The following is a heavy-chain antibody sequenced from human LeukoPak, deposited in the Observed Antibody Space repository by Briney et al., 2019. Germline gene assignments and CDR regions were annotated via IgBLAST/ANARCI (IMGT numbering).Heavy chain of an antibody. V-gene: IGHV4-34*01. Sequence: SETLSLTCAVYGGSFSGYYWSWIRQPPGKGLEWIGEINHSGSTNYNPSLKGRVTISVDASKNRFSLKLSSVTAADTAVYYCARERTIVVVPAAIFIPVAKDDAFDIWGQGTMVTVSS. CDR2: INHSGST. J-gene: IGHJ3*02. D-gene: IGHD2-2*01. CDR3: ARERTIVVVPAAIFIPVAKDDAFDI. CDR1: GGSFSGYY.